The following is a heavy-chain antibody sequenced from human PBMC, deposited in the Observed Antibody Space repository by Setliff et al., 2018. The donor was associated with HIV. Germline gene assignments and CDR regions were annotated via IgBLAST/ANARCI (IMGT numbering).Heavy chain of an antibody. J-gene: IGHJ4*02. CDR2: ISGSGGST. D-gene: IGHD6-13*01. Sequence: PGGSLRLSCAASGFTFSSYAMSWVRQAPGKGLEWVSVISGSGGSTYYADSVKGRFTISRDNSKNTLYLQMNSLRAEDTAVYYCAKDSGWQQLVLGLYDYWGQGTLVTVPQ. CDR1: GFTFSSYA. V-gene: IGHV3-23*01. CDR3: AKDSGWQQLVLGLYDY.